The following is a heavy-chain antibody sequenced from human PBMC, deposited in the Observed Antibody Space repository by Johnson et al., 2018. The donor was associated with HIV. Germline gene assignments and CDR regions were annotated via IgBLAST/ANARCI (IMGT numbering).Heavy chain of an antibody. CDR2: ISSSGTAI. CDR1: VFTFSDYY. V-gene: IGHV3-11*04. J-gene: IGHJ3*02. CDR3: AREMAWEDAFDI. D-gene: IGHD5-24*01. Sequence: QVQLVESGGGLVKPGGSLRLSCAASVFTFSDYYMTWIRQAPGKGLEWLSYISSSGTAIYYADSVKGRFTISRDNAKNSLYLRMNSLRAEDTAVYYCAREMAWEDAFDIWGQGTMVTVSS.